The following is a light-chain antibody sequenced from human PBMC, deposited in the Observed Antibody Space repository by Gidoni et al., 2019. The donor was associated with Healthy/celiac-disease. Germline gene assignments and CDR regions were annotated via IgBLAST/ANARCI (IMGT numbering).Light chain of an antibody. CDR3: HQYGTSRGYT. J-gene: IGKJ2*01. V-gene: IGKV3-20*01. CDR1: QSVSSSY. CDR2: GAS. Sequence: EIVLTQSPGTLSLSPGERATLACRASQSVSSSYLAWYQQKPGQAPRLLIYGASSRATGIPDRFSGSGSGTDFNLTISRLEPEDFAVYYCHQYGTSRGYTFGQGTKLEIK.